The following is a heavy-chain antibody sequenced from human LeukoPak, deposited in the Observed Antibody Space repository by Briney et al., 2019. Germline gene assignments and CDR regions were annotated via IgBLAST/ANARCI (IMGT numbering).Heavy chain of an antibody. CDR1: GYTFTNFY. D-gene: IGHD4-23*01. CDR3: ARAFGNQFDY. Sequence: AASVKVSCKTSGYTFTNFYIHWVRQAPGQGLEWMGMINPSGGSTNYAQKLQGRVTMTTDTSTSTAYMELRSLRSDDTAVYYCARAFGNQFDYWGQGTLVTVSS. J-gene: IGHJ4*02. V-gene: IGHV1-46*01. CDR2: INPSGGST.